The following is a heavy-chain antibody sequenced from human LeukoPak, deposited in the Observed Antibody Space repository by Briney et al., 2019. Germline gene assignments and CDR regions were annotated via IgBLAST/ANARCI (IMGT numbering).Heavy chain of an antibody. Sequence: GASVKVFCKASGGTFSSYAISWVRQAPGQGLEWMTWISGNNGNTDFAKNFQGRVTMTTDTSTTTVYMELRSLKSDDTAVYFCARGGRDSSSWFFDYWGQGTLVTVSS. J-gene: IGHJ4*02. CDR1: GGTFSSYA. V-gene: IGHV1-18*01. CDR3: ARGGRDSSSWFFDY. CDR2: ISGNNGNT. D-gene: IGHD6-13*01.